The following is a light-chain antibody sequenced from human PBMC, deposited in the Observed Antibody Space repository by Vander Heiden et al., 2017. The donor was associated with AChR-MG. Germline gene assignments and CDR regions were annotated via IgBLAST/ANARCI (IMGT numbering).Light chain of an antibody. CDR3: AAWDDSLSNYV. J-gene: IGLJ1*01. Sequence: QSVSTTPPSASGTPGQRLTISCSGTYSNIGRNTTNWYQQLPGMAPKLLIYGTDKRPSGVSDRFSGSKSGTSASLAISGLQSEDEAVYHCAAWDDSLSNYVFGGGTKVTVL. V-gene: IGLV1-44*01. CDR2: GTD. CDR1: YSNIGRNT.